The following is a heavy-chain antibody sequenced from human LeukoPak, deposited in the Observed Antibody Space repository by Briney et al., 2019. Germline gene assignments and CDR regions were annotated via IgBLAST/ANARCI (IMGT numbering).Heavy chain of an antibody. Sequence: GGSLRLSCAASGFTFNNFGLNWVRQAPGRGLEWVSYIGSSASITNYADAVEGRFTISREGATKSLHLQMDSLRVEDTAVYYCVRGITGRIATFGVIRGGYFDYWGQGTLVTVSS. CDR2: IGSSASIT. D-gene: IGHD3-3*01. J-gene: IGHJ4*02. CDR3: VRGITGRIATFGVIRGGYFDY. CDR1: GFTFNNFG. V-gene: IGHV3-48*01.